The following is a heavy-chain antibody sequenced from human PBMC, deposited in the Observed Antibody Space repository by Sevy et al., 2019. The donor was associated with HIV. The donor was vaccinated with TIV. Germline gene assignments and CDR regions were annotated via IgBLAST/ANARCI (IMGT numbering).Heavy chain of an antibody. Sequence: GGSLRLSCAASGFTFSDHYMEWVRQAPGKGLEWVGRIRNKADSYTAEYAASVKGRFTISRDDSKNSLYLLMNSLKTEDTAVYYCATHAGIAAAGRVFDYWGQGTLVTVSS. J-gene: IGHJ4*02. D-gene: IGHD6-13*01. CDR1: GFTFSDHY. V-gene: IGHV3-72*01. CDR2: IRNKADSYTA. CDR3: ATHAGIAAAGRVFDY.